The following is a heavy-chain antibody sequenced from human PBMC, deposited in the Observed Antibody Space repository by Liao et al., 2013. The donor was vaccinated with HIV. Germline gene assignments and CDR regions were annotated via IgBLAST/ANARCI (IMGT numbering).Heavy chain of an antibody. J-gene: IGHJ4*02. CDR2: VYYSGFT. V-gene: IGHV4-39*02. CDR3: ARGPGHFDY. CDR1: GASVDSSDYY. Sequence: QVHLQESGPGLVPPSGTLSLTCTVSGASVDSSDYYWAWIRQPPGRGPEWIGSVYYSGFTYSNPSLRSRVTISVDTYNNQFDLELTSVTAADTAVYYCARGPGHFDYWGQGTLVAVSS. D-gene: IGHD1-1*01.